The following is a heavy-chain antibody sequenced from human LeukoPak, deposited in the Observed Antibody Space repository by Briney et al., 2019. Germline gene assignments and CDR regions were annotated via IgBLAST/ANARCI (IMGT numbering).Heavy chain of an antibody. Sequence: SWGVLRLSCAASGFTFSSYSMNWVRQAPGKGLEWVSSISSSSSYIYYADSVKGRFTISRDNAKNSLYLQMNSLRAEDTAVYYCARGVIAAGGNDFDYWGQGTLVTVSS. CDR1: GFTFSSYS. D-gene: IGHD6-13*01. V-gene: IGHV3-21*01. J-gene: IGHJ4*02. CDR2: ISSSSSYI. CDR3: ARGVIAAGGNDFDY.